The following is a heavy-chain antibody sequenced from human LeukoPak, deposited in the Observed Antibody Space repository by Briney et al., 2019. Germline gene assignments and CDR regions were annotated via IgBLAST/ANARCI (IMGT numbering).Heavy chain of an antibody. J-gene: IGHJ4*02. CDR3: ARAPTGRDFGY. V-gene: IGHV4-34*01. D-gene: IGHD1-1*01. CDR2: INHSGST. CDR1: GGSFSGYY. Sequence: SETLSLTCAVYGGSFSGYYWNWIRQPPGKGLEWIGEINHSGSTNYNPSLKSRVTMSVDTSKNQFSLKLSSVTAADTAVYYCARAPTGRDFGYWGQGTLVTVSS.